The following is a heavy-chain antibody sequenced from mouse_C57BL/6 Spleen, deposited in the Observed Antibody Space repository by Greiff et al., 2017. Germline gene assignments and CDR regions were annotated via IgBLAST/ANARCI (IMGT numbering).Heavy chain of an antibody. J-gene: IGHJ2*01. V-gene: IGHV5-4*03. CDR3: ARGGTIGYYFDY. Sequence: EVMLVEPGGGLVKPGGSLKLSCAASGFTFSSYAMSWVRQTPVKRLEWVATISDGGSYTYYQHNVKGLYTISIDNAKNNLYLQMSHLKSEDTAMYYGARGGTIGYYFDYWGQGTTLTVYS. D-gene: IGHD2-14*01. CDR1: GFTFSSYA. CDR2: ISDGGSYT.